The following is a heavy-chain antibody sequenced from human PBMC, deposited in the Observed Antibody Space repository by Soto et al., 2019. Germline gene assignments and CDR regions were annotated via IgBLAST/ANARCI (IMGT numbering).Heavy chain of an antibody. J-gene: IGHJ4*02. V-gene: IGHV3-23*01. CDR3: AKNGLDNSPSAIDS. CDR2: ITGSGRDT. Sequence: GGAPRRRLGAFELPFRNNFLIWGRPTQGKGLDWVSGITGSGRDTYYADSVKGRFTISRDNSKNMVFLQMNSLRAEDTALYYCAKNGLDNSPSAIDSWGPGTLVTVSS. D-gene: IGHD2-8*01. CDR1: ELPFRNNF.